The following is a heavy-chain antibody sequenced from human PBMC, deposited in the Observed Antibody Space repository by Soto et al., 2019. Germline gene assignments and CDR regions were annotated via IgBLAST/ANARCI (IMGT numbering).Heavy chain of an antibody. Sequence: SETRSLTCTVSGGSISSGGYYWSWIRQHPGKGLEWIGYIYYSGSTYYNPSLKSRVTISVDTSKNQFSLKLSSVTAADTAVYYCARDDEMTTVVIWGQGTLVTVSS. D-gene: IGHD4-17*01. CDR3: ARDDEMTTVVI. J-gene: IGHJ4*02. CDR1: GGSISSGGYY. V-gene: IGHV4-31*03. CDR2: IYYSGST.